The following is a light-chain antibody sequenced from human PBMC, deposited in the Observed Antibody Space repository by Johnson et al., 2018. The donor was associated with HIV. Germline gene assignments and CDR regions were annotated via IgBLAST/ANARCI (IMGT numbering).Light chain of an antibody. CDR3: GTWDSSLNAGYG. V-gene: IGLV1-51*02. CDR1: SSTIGSNY. CDR2: KNN. Sequence: QSVLTQPPSVSAAPGQKVTISCSGSSSTIGSNYVSWYQLLPGTPPTLLIFKNNERPSGIPDRFSGSKSGTSATLGITGLQTGDEADYYCGTWDSSLNAGYGFGTGTQVNVL. J-gene: IGLJ1*01.